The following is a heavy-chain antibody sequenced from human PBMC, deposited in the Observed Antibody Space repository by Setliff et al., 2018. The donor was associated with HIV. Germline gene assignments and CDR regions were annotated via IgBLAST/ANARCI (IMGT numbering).Heavy chain of an antibody. J-gene: IGHJ6*03. V-gene: IGHV4-59*12. CDR2: IYYTGST. CDR1: GGSIWNYY. D-gene: IGHD3-16*02. CDR3: ARGYPVSYYYYMDV. Sequence: SETLSLTCTVSGGSIWNYYWSWIRQAPGRGLEWIGYIYYTGSTYYNPSLKSRVTISVDTSKNQFSLKLSSVTAADTAVYYCARGYPVSYYYYMDVWGKGTTVTVSS.